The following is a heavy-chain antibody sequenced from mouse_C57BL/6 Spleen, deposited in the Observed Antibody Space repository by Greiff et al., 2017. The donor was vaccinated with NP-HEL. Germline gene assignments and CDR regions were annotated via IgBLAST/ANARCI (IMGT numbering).Heavy chain of an antibody. CDR1: GFTFSDYG. D-gene: IGHD3-3*01. CDR3: ARKRTQKGYYYAMDY. CDR2: ISSGSSTI. Sequence: EVQRVESGGGLVKPGGSLKLSCAASGFTFSDYGMHWVRQAPEKGLEWVAYISSGSSTIYYADTVKGRFTISRDNAKNTLFLQMTSLRSEDTAMYYCARKRTQKGYYYAMDYWGQGTSVTVSS. J-gene: IGHJ4*01. V-gene: IGHV5-17*01.